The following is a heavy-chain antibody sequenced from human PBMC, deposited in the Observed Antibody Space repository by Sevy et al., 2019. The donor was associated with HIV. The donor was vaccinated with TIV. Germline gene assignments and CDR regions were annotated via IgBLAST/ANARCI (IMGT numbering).Heavy chain of an antibody. CDR2: IWYDGSNK. CDR1: GFTFSSYG. V-gene: IGHV3-33*06. CDR3: AKPGAWFGESPDAFDI. Sequence: GGSLRLSCAASGFTFSSYGMHWVRQAPGKGLEWVAVIWYDGSNKYYADSVKGRFTISRDNSKNTLYLQMSSLGAEDTAVYYCAKPGAWFGESPDAFDIWGQGTMVTVSS. J-gene: IGHJ3*02. D-gene: IGHD3-10*01.